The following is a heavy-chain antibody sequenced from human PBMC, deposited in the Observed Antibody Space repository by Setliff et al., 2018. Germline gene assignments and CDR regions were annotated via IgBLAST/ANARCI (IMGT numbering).Heavy chain of an antibody. V-gene: IGHV5-10-1*01. J-gene: IGHJ4*02. CDR2: IEPTDSYT. CDR3: TRGGYDSGV. Sequence: PGESLKISCKASGYSFSNFWINWVRQLPGKGLEWMGRIEPTDSYTNYSPPFQGHVTISIDKSITTAYLHWSSLKASDTAMYYCTRGGYDSGVWGQGTLVTVSS. CDR1: GYSFSNFW. D-gene: IGHD6-25*01.